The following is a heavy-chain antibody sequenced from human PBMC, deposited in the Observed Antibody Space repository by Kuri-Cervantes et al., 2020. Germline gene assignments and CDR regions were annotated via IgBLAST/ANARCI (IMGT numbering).Heavy chain of an antibody. J-gene: IGHJ6*02. CDR3: AIDLCRQVRNWGTYYDYVWGSTTTEDYYGKDV. D-gene: IGHD3-16*01. Sequence: GGSLRLTCAASGFTFSSNWRNWVRQPPGKGLVWFARINSDGSSTSYANPVKGRYTISRDNAKNTLYLQMNSLRAEDTAVYYCAIDLCRQVRNWGTYYDYVWGSTTTEDYYGKDVCGQASTVTVSS. CDR2: INSDGSST. CDR1: GFTFSSNW. V-gene: IGHV3-74*01.